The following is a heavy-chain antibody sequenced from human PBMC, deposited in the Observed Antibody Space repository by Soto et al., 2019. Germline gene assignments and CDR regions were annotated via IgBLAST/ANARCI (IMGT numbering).Heavy chain of an antibody. D-gene: IGHD3-3*01. J-gene: IGHJ5*02. Sequence: ASVKVSCKASGVTFSSYAISWVRQAPGQGLEWMGGIIPIFGTANYAQKFQGRVTITADESTSTAYMELSSLRSEDTAVYYCARQVVIISGWFDPWGQGTLVTVSS. V-gene: IGHV1-69*13. CDR1: GVTFSSYA. CDR2: IIPIFGTA. CDR3: ARQVVIISGWFDP.